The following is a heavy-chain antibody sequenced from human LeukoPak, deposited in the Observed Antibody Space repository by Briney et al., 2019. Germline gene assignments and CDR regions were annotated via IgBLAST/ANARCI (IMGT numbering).Heavy chain of an antibody. J-gene: IGHJ4*02. CDR3: AKMQGYFDY. V-gene: IGHV3-23*01. Sequence: GGSLRLSCAASGFTFSSQGMAWVRQAPGKGLEWVSAIVGSGTTTYFADAVKGRFTISRDNSKNTVYLQMNSLRAEDMALYFCAKMQGYFDYWGQGTLVTVSS. CDR2: IVGSGTTT. CDR1: GFTFSSQG.